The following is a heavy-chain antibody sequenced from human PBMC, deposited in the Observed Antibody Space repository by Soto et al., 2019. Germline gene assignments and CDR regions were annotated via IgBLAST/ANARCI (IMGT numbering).Heavy chain of an antibody. J-gene: IGHJ4*02. V-gene: IGHV4-39*01. Sequence: SETLSLTCTVSGGSISSSSYYWGWIRQPPGKGLEWIGSIYYSGSTYYNPSLKSRVTISVDTSKNQFSLKLSSVTAADTAVYYCARFAGGVLTIFGVVTSPPQYYFDYWGQGTLVTVSS. D-gene: IGHD3-3*01. CDR3: ARFAGGVLTIFGVVTSPPQYYFDY. CDR1: GGSISSSSYY. CDR2: IYYSGST.